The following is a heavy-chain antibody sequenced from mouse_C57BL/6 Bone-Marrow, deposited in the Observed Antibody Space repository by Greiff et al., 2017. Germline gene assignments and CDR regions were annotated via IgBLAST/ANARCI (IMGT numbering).Heavy chain of an antibody. V-gene: IGHV5-12*01. CDR1: GFTFSDYY. J-gene: IGHJ3*01. CDR3: ARLEEGFAY. Sequence: EVHLVESGGGLVQPGGSLKLSCAASGFTFSDYYMYWVRQTPEKRLEWVAYISNGGGSTYYPDTVKGRFTISSDNAKNTLYLQMSRLKSEDTAMYYCARLEEGFAYWGQGTLVTVS. CDR2: ISNGGGST.